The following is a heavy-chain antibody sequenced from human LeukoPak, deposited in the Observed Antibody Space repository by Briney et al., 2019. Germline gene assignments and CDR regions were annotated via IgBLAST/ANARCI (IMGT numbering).Heavy chain of an antibody. D-gene: IGHD5-18*01. V-gene: IGHV1-24*01. CDR3: ATDSRHLGTAMVTLDY. J-gene: IGHJ4*02. Sequence: ASVEVSCKVSGYTLTELSMHWVRQAPGKGLEWMGGFDPEDGETIYAQKFQGRVTMTEDTSTDTAYMELSSLRSEDTAVYYCATDSRHLGTAMVTLDYWGQGTLVTVSS. CDR1: GYTLTELS. CDR2: FDPEDGET.